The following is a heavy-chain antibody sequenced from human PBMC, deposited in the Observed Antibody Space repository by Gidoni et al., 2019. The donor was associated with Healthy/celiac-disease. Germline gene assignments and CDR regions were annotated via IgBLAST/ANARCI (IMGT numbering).Heavy chain of an antibody. CDR2: ISYDGSNK. CDR3: ARDGDEGRYSYGYWESWYFDL. Sequence: QVQLVESGGGVVQPGRSLRLSCAASGFTFSSYAMHWVRQAPGKGLEWVAVISYDGSNKYYADSVKGRFTISRDNSKNTLYLQMNSLRAEDTAVYYCARDGDEGRYSYGYWESWYFDLWGRGTLVTVSS. V-gene: IGHV3-30-3*01. CDR1: GFTFSSYA. J-gene: IGHJ2*01. D-gene: IGHD5-18*01.